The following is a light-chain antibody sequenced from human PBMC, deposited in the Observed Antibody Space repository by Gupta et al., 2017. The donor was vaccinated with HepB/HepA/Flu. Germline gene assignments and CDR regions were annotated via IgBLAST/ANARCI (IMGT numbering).Light chain of an antibody. CDR3: QAWDSSTVV. CDR2: QDS. J-gene: IGLJ2*01. Sequence: SYVLTQPPAVSVSPGQTASITCSGDKLGDKYACWYQQQPGQSPMLVIYQDSKRPSGTPERFSGSNSGNTATLTISGTQAMDEADYYCQAWDSSTVVFGGGTKLTVL. CDR1: KLGDKY. V-gene: IGLV3-1*01.